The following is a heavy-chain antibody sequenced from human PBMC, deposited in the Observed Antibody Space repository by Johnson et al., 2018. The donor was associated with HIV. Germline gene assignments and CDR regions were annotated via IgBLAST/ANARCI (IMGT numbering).Heavy chain of an antibody. CDR3: ARDKDYGGNHDAFDI. J-gene: IGHJ3*02. V-gene: IGHV3-7*01. CDR1: GFTFSNYA. Sequence: VQLVESGGGLVQHGGSLTLSCAAYGFTFSNYAMSWVRQAPGKGLEWVANKKQDGSEKYYVDSVKGRFTISRDNSKKTMYLQMKSLRADDTALYYCARDKDYGGNHDAFDIWGQGTMVTVSS. CDR2: KKQDGSEK. D-gene: IGHD4-23*01.